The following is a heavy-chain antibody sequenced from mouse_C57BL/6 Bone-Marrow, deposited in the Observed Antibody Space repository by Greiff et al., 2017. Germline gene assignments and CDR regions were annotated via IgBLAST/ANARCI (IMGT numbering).Heavy chain of an antibody. CDR1: GFSLTSYG. J-gene: IGHJ4*01. Sequence: VKLMESGPGLVAPSQSLSITCTVSGFSLTSYGVHWVRQPPGKGLEWLVVIWSDGSTTYNSALKSRLSISKDNSKSQVFLKMKSLQTDDTAMYYCARHKGGNYGSSFYAMDYWGQGTSVTVSS. V-gene: IGHV2-6-1*01. CDR2: IWSDGST. CDR3: ARHKGGNYGSSFYAMDY. D-gene: IGHD1-1*01.